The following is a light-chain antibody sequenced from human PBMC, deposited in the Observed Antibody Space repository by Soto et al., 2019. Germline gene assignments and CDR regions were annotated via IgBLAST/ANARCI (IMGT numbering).Light chain of an antibody. CDR3: QQGYDTPIT. J-gene: IGKJ5*01. V-gene: IGKV1-39*01. CDR1: QSVSGW. CDR2: AAS. Sequence: PSTLSASVGDTVTVTCRASQSVSGWLAWYQQKPGEAPKLLIYAASSLQSGVPSRFSGRGSGTDFTLTITNLQPEDFATYFCQQGYDTPITFGQGTRLEIK.